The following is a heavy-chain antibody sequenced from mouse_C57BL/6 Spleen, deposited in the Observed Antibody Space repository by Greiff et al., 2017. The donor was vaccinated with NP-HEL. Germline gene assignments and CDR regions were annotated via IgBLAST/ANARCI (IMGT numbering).Heavy chain of an antibody. J-gene: IGHJ1*03. V-gene: IGHV1-20*01. CDR3: ARLYGSSYWYFDV. CDR1: GYSFTGYF. CDR2: INPYNGDT. D-gene: IGHD1-1*01. Sequence: EVQLQQSGPELVKPGDSVKISCKASGYSFTGYFMNWVMQSHGKSLEWIGRINPYNGDTFYNQKFKGKATLTVDKSSSTAHMELRSLTSEDSAVYYCARLYGSSYWYFDVWGTGTTVTVSS.